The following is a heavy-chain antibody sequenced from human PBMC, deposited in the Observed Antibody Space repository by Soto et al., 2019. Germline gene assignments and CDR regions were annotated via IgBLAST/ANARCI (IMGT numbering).Heavy chain of an antibody. D-gene: IGHD3-3*01. CDR2: ISYDGSNK. CDR3: ARDHSPSIRFLEWLLSN. CDR1: GFTFSSYA. J-gene: IGHJ4*02. V-gene: IGHV3-30-3*01. Sequence: GGSLRLSCAASGFTFSSYAMHWVRQAPGKGLEWVAVISYDGSNKYYADSVKGRFTISRDNSKNTLYLQMNSLRAEDTAVYYCARDHSPSIRFLEWLLSNWGQGTLVTVSS.